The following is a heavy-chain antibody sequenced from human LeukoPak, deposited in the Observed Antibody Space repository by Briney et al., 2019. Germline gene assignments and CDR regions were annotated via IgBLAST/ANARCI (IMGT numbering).Heavy chain of an antibody. CDR1: GFTFGSYW. Sequence: GGSLRLSCAASGFTFGSYWMNWVRQAPGKGLEWVANIKQDGSEKNYVDSVKGRFTISRDNAKNSLYLQMNSLRAEDTTVYYCARGPYHYYMDVWGKGTTVTVSS. CDR3: ARGPYHYYMDV. J-gene: IGHJ6*03. V-gene: IGHV3-7*01. CDR2: IKQDGSEK.